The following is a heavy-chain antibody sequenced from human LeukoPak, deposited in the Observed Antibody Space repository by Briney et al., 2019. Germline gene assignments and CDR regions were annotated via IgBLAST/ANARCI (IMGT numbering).Heavy chain of an antibody. CDR1: GFTVSSNY. Sequence: PGGSLRLSCAASGFTVSSNYMSWVRQAPGKGLEWVSVIYSGGSTYYADSVKGRFTIPRDNSNNKLYLQMNSLRAEDTAVYYCARNGAFYGMDVWGRGTTVTVSS. CDR3: ARNGAFYGMDV. D-gene: IGHD2-8*01. V-gene: IGHV3-66*01. CDR2: IYSGGST. J-gene: IGHJ6*02.